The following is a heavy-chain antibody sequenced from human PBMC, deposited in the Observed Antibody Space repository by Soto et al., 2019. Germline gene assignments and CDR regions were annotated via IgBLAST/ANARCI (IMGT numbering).Heavy chain of an antibody. CDR3: ARRTSSGWYYPQSEGYYFDY. Sequence: PSETLSLTCTVSGGSISSSSYYWGWIRQPPGKGLEWIGSIYYSGSTYYNPSLKSRVTISVDTSKNQFSLKLSSVTAADTAVYYCARRTSSGWYYPQSEGYYFDYWGQGTLVTVSS. CDR1: GGSISSSSYY. V-gene: IGHV4-39*01. CDR2: IYYSGST. D-gene: IGHD6-19*01. J-gene: IGHJ4*02.